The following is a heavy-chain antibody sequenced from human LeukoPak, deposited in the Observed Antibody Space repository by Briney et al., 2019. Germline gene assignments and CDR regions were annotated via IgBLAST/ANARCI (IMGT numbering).Heavy chain of an antibody. V-gene: IGHV4-4*02. CDR2: ISHTGST. CDR3: ASSSLVVVVTYGFDI. J-gene: IGHJ3*02. D-gene: IGHD2-21*01. CDR1: NGPITSTKW. Sequence: SGTLSLTCTVSNGPITSTKWWSWVRQPTGKGLEWIGEISHTGSTNYNPSFNSRVTMSVDKSKNQFSLNLKSVTAADTALYYCASSSLVVVVTYGFDIWGRGTAVTVSS.